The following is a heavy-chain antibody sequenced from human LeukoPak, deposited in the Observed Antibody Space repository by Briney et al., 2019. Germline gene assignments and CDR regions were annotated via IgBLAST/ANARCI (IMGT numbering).Heavy chain of an antibody. CDR2: IRYDGNDI. CDR3: AKEALGSRNFDY. V-gene: IGHV3-30*02. J-gene: IGHJ4*02. D-gene: IGHD3-16*01. Sequence: GGSLRLSCAASGFTFSSYGMHWVRQAPGKGLEWVAFIRYDGNDISYADSVKGRLTISRDNSKKTLYLQINRLRAEDTAVYYCAKEALGSRNFDYWGQGTLVIVSS. CDR1: GFTFSSYG.